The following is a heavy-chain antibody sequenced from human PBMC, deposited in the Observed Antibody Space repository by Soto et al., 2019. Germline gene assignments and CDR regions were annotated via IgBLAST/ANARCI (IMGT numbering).Heavy chain of an antibody. CDR1: GFTFSVYG. D-gene: IGHD2-2*02. CDR2: IWHDGSNK. V-gene: IGHV3-33*06. J-gene: IGHJ5*02. CDR3: AKGGYCSSTSCYINWFDP. Sequence: PGGSLRLSCAASGFTFSVYGMHWVRQAPGKGLEWVAVIWHDGSNKYYADSVKGRFTISRDNSKYTLYLQMNSLRAEDTAVYYCAKGGYCSSTSCYINWFDPWGQGTLVTVSS.